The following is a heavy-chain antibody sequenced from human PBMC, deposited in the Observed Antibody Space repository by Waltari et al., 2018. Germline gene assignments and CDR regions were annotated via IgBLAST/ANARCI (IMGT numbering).Heavy chain of an antibody. CDR1: GFTFSSYA. CDR3: AKVAGYSSGWVDY. D-gene: IGHD6-19*01. Sequence: EVQLLESGGGLVQPGGSLRLSCAASGFTFSSYAMSWVRPAPGKVRWWVSASSGSGVSKCYAESVKGRFTISRDNSKNTLYLQMNSLRAEDTAVYYCAKVAGYSSGWVDYWGQGTLVTVSS. CDR2: SSGSGVSK. V-gene: IGHV3-23*01. J-gene: IGHJ4*02.